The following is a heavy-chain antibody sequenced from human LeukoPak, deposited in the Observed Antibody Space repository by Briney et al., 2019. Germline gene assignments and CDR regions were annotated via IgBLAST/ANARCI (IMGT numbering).Heavy chain of an antibody. CDR1: GFTFSSYG. Sequence: GGSLRLSCAASGFTFSSYGMHWVRQAPGKGLEWVAVISYDGSNKYYADSVKGRFTISRDNSKNTLYLQMNSLRAEDTAVYYCAKDYYGSGNYYYGMDVWGQGPTVTVSS. D-gene: IGHD3-10*01. CDR2: ISYDGSNK. CDR3: AKDYYGSGNYYYGMDV. J-gene: IGHJ6*02. V-gene: IGHV3-30*18.